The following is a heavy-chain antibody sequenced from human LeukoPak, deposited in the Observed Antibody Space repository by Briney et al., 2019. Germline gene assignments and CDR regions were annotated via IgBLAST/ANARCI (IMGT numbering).Heavy chain of an antibody. CDR1: GGTFSSYA. CDR3: ARGSIAVAGNTFDP. CDR2: ISAYNGNT. D-gene: IGHD6-19*01. V-gene: IGHV1-18*01. Sequence: ASVKVSCKASGGTFSSYAISWVRQAPGQGLEWMGWISAYNGNTNYAQKLQGRVTMTTDTSTSTAYMELRSLRSDDTAVYYCARGSIAVAGNTFDPWGQGTLVTVSS. J-gene: IGHJ5*02.